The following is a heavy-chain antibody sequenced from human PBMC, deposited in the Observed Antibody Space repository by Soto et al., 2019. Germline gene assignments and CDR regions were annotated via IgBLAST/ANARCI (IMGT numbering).Heavy chain of an antibody. V-gene: IGHV1-18*01. J-gene: IGHJ4*02. CDR2: INTYTGDT. CDR1: GYSFINYG. Sequence: ASVKVSCKTSGYSFINYGITWVRQAPGQGLEWTGWINTYTGDTNYAQRSQDRVTLTTDTATSSAYMELRDLRSEDTAVYYCARDQRQQHVFDFWGQGTLVTVSS. CDR3: ARDQRQQHVFDF. D-gene: IGHD1-1*01.